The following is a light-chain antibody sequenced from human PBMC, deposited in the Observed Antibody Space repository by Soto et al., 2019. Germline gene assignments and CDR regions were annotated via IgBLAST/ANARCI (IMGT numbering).Light chain of an antibody. Sequence: DIQMTQSPSSLSASVGDRVTITCQASQDITSYLNWYQHKPGQAPKLLIYDADILEAGVPSRFSGSGSGTDFTFTISSLQPEDVATYYCQHCDYLPIFGPGTTVDFK. CDR2: DAD. V-gene: IGKV1-33*01. CDR1: QDITSY. J-gene: IGKJ3*01. CDR3: QHCDYLPI.